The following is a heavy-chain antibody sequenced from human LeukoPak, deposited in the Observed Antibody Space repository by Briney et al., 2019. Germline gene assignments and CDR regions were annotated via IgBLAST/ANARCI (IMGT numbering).Heavy chain of an antibody. CDR3: ARGGGPAFDY. Sequence: GGSLRLSCAASGFTFSSYWMRWVRQAPGKGLECVANIKQDGGEKYFADSVRGRFTISRDNAKTSLYLQMDSLRAEDTAVYYCARGGGPAFDYWGQGTLVTVSS. V-gene: IGHV3-7*01. CDR1: GFTFSSYW. J-gene: IGHJ4*02. CDR2: IKQDGGEK.